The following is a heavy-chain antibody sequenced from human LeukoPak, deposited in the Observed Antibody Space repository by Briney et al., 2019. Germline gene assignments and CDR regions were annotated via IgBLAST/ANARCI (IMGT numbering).Heavy chain of an antibody. CDR2: ISSSGSTI. D-gene: IGHD6-19*01. CDR1: GFTFSSYE. J-gene: IGHJ6*04. V-gene: IGHV3-48*03. CDR3: ARVSPGYSSGWYLGAYGMDV. Sequence: GGSLRLSCAASGFTFSSYEMNWVRQAPGKGLEWVSYISSSGSTIYHADSVKGRFTISRDNAKNSLYLQMNSLRAEDTAVYYCARVSPGYSSGWYLGAYGMDVWGKGTTVTVSS.